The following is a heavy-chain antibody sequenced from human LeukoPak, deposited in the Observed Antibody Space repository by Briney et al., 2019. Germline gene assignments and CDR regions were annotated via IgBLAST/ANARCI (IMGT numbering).Heavy chain of an antibody. CDR2: INPNSGGT. Sequence: GASVKVSCKASGYTFTGYYMHWVRQAPGQGLEWMGWINPNSGGTNYAQKLQGRVTMTTDTSTSTAYMELRSLRSDDTAVYYCARDYHSGYDFPLFPQGKWGQGTLVTVSS. CDR3: ARDYHSGYDFPLFPQGK. CDR1: GYTFTGYY. J-gene: IGHJ4*02. V-gene: IGHV1-2*02. D-gene: IGHD5-12*01.